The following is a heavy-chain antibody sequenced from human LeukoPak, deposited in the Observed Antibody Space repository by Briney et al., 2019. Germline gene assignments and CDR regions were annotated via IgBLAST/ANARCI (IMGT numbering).Heavy chain of an antibody. CDR3: ASVYGSGSYFHYYYGMDV. D-gene: IGHD3-10*01. Sequence: GGSLRLSCAASGFTFSSYEMNWVRQAPGKGLEWVSYISSSGSTIYYADSVKGRFTISRDNAKNSLYLQMNSLRAEDTAVYYCASVYGSGSYFHYYYGMDVWGQGTTVTVSS. CDR1: GFTFSSYE. V-gene: IGHV3-48*03. J-gene: IGHJ6*02. CDR2: ISSSGSTI.